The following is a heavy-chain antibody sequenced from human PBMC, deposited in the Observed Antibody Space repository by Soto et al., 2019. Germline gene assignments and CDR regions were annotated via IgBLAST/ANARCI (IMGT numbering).Heavy chain of an antibody. Sequence: GPSVKVSCKASGYTFTSYYMHWVRQAPGQGLEWMGIINPSGGSTSYAQKFQGRVTMTRDTSTSTVYMELSSLRSEDTAVYYCARDLHVVVLVPAAMRSVYYYGMDVWGQGTTVTVSS. J-gene: IGHJ6*02. V-gene: IGHV1-46*01. D-gene: IGHD2-2*01. CDR1: GYTFTSYY. CDR3: ARDLHVVVLVPAAMRSVYYYGMDV. CDR2: INPSGGST.